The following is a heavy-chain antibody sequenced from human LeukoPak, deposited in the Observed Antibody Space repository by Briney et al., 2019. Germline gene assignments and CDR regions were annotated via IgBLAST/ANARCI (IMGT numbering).Heavy chain of an antibody. V-gene: IGHV3-66*01. CDR2: IYSCGST. D-gene: IGHD4-17*01. CDR3: AAQLPPPTVTTINFDY. Sequence: PGGSLRLSCAASGFTVSSNYMSWVRQAPGKGLEWVSVIYSCGSTYYADSVKGRFTISRDISKNTLYLQMNSLRAEDTAVYYCAAQLPPPTVTTINFDYWGQGTLVTVSS. CDR1: GFTVSSNY. J-gene: IGHJ4*02.